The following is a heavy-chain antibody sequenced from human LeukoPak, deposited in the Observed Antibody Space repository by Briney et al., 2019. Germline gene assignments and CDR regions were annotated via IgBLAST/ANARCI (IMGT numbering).Heavy chain of an antibody. D-gene: IGHD3-22*01. V-gene: IGHV4-61*02. Sequence: PSQTLSLTCTVSGGSISSGSYYWSWIRQPAGKGLEWIGRIYTSGSTNYNPSLKSRVTISVDTSKNQFSLKLSSVTATDTAVYYCAREVVIGSDAFDIWGQGTMVTVSS. CDR2: IYTSGST. CDR3: AREVVIGSDAFDI. CDR1: GGSISSGSYY. J-gene: IGHJ3*02.